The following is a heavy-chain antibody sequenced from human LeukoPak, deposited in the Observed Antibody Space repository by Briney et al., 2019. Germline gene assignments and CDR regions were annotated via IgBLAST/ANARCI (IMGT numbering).Heavy chain of an antibody. J-gene: IGHJ4*02. CDR1: GFTFSSYA. V-gene: IGHV3-30-3*01. CDR3: ANPRGLQDH. Sequence: SGGSLRLSCAASGFTFSSYAMHWVRQAPGKGLEWVAVISYDGSNKYYADSVKGRFTISRDNSKNTLYLQMNSLRAEDTAVYYCANPRGLQDHWGQGTLVTVSS. D-gene: IGHD4-11*01. CDR2: ISYDGSNK.